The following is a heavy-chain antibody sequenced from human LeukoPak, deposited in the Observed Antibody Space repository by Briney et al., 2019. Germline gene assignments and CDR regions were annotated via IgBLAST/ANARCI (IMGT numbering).Heavy chain of an antibody. CDR2: INHSGST. Sequence: SETLSLTCAVYGGSFSGYYWSWIRQPPGKGLEWIGEINHSGSTNYNPSLKSRVTISVDTSKNQFSLKLSSVTAADTAVYYCARDSSGWPEGFDYWGQGTLVTVSS. D-gene: IGHD6-19*01. CDR3: ARDSSGWPEGFDY. V-gene: IGHV4-34*01. CDR1: GGSFSGYY. J-gene: IGHJ4*02.